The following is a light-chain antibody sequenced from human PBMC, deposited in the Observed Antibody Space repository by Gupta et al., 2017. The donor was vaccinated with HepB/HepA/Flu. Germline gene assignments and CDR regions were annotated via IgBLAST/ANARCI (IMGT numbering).Light chain of an antibody. CDR1: SSAVGSYNR. Sequence: QSALTHPASVSGPSGPSNTTLCPGTSSAVGSYNRFSWYQRHPGKAPKLVIYDVIKRPSGVSNRFSGSKSGNTASLTISGLQAEDEADYYCCSRAGTFYVFGTGTKVTV. J-gene: IGLJ1*01. CDR3: CSRAGTFYV. CDR2: DVI. V-gene: IGLV2-23*02.